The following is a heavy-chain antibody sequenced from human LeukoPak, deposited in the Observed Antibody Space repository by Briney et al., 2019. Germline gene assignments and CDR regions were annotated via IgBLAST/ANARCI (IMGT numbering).Heavy chain of an antibody. CDR1: GFTFSSYG. CDR3: AREGYDSSGYYFDY. V-gene: IGHV3-30*03. J-gene: IGHJ4*02. CDR2: ISYDGSNK. Sequence: GGSLRLSCAASGFTFSSYGMHWVRQAPGKGLEWVAVISYDGSNKYCADSVKGRFTISRDNSKNTLYLQMNSLRAEDTALYYCAREGYDSSGYYFDYWGQGTLVTVSS. D-gene: IGHD3-22*01.